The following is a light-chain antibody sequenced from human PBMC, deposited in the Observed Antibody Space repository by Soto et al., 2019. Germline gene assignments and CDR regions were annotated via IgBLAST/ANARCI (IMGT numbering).Light chain of an antibody. CDR3: CSYAGSYV. J-gene: IGLJ1*01. CDR1: SSDVGGYNY. V-gene: IGLV2-11*01. Sequence: QSALTQPRSVSGSPGQSVTISCTGTSSDVGGYNYASWYQQHPSKAPKLMIYDVSKRPSGVPDRFSGSKSGNTASLTISGLQAEDEADYYCCSYAGSYVFGTGTKLTVL. CDR2: DVS.